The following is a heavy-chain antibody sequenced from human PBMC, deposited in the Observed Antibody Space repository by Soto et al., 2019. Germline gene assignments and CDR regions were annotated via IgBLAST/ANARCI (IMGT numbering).Heavy chain of an antibody. J-gene: IGHJ4*02. Sequence: QVQLLQSGAEEKKPGASVTLSCKTSGYTFTSHAIHWVRQAPGQRLEWMGWITTDYGNTKYSQKFQDRITITRDTSASTAYMELSRLIPEDTAVYYCARDQWLVAFDYWGQGTLVTVSS. CDR1: GYTFTSHA. D-gene: IGHD6-19*01. CDR2: ITTDYGNT. CDR3: ARDQWLVAFDY. V-gene: IGHV1-3*05.